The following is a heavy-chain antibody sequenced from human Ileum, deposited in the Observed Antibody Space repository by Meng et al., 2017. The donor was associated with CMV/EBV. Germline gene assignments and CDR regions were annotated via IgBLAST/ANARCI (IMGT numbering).Heavy chain of an antibody. CDR2: INQSGST. CDR1: VRGYY. V-gene: IGHV4-34*13. CDR3: ASNVRSLDCSSISCSRDDY. D-gene: IGHD2-2*01. Sequence: VRGYYWSWIRHPPGKGLEWIGEINQSGSTNYNPSLKSRLTISIDTSKNQFSLKLNSVTAADTAVYFCASNVRSLDCSSISCSRDDYWGQGTLVTVSS. J-gene: IGHJ4*02.